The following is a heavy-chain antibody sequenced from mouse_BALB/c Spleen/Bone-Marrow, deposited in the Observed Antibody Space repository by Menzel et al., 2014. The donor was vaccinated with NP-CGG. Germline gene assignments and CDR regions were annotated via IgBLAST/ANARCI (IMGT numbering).Heavy chain of an antibody. Sequence: QVQLQQSGAELVKPGASVKLSCKASGYTFTSYYMYWVKQRPGQGLEWIGGINPSNGGTNFNEKFKSKATLTVDKSSSTAYMQLSSLTSEHSAVYYCTRDHYYYGSSYWYFDSWGAGTTVTASS. CDR1: GYTFTSYY. CDR3: TRDHYYYGSSYWYFDS. J-gene: IGHJ1*01. V-gene: IGHV1S81*02. D-gene: IGHD1-1*01. CDR2: INPSNGGT.